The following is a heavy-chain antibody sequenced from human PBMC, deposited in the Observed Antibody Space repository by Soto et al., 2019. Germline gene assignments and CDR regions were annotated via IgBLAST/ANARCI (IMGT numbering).Heavy chain of an antibody. J-gene: IGHJ6*02. Sequence: RASVKVSCKASGYTFTSYDINWVRQATGQGLEWMGWMNPNSGNTGYAQKFQGRVTMTRNTSISTAYMELSSLRSEDTAVYYCARTSPLLLWFGELLRKGYGMDVWGQGTTVTVSS. V-gene: IGHV1-8*01. D-gene: IGHD3-10*01. CDR2: MNPNSGNT. CDR1: GYTFTSYD. CDR3: ARTSPLLLWFGELLRKGYGMDV.